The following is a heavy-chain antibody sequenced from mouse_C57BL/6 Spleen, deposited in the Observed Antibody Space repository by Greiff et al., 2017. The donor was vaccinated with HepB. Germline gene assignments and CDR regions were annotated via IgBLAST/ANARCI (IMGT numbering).Heavy chain of an antibody. V-gene: IGHV1-82*01. CDR1: GYAFSSSW. J-gene: IGHJ2*01. CDR3: AGGNYFFDY. CDR2: IYPGDGDT. D-gene: IGHD2-1*01. Sequence: VQLQESGPELVKPGASVKISCKASGYAFSSSWMNWVKQRPGKGLEWIGRIYPGDGDTNYNGKFKGKATLTADKSSSTAYMQLSSLTSEDSAVYFCAGGNYFFDYWGQGTTLTVSS.